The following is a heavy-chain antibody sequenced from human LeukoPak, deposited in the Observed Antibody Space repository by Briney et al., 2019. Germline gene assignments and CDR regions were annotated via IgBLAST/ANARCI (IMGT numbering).Heavy chain of an antibody. D-gene: IGHD6-19*01. CDR3: AKGVIGLVRVKDAFDI. J-gene: IGHJ3*02. CDR2: IKQDGNEK. V-gene: IGHV3-7*01. Sequence: GGSLRLSCAASGFTFSNYWMNWVRQAPGKGLEWVANIKQDGNEKYYVDSVKGRFTISRDNAKNPLYLQMNSLRAEDTAVYYCAKGVIGLVRVKDAFDIWGQGTMVTVSS. CDR1: GFTFSNYW.